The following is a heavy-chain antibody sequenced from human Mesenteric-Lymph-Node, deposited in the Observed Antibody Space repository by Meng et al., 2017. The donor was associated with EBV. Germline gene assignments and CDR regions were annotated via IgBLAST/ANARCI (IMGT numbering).Heavy chain of an antibody. CDR3: ARVHDILTGYSPIDY. Sequence: QVQLVQSGAEVKKPGASVKVSCKASGDTFTNHYMHWVRQAPGQGLEWMGLINPSGGSTSYAQKFQDRVTMTRDTSTSTVYMELSSLRSEDTAVYYCARVHDILTGYSPIDYWGQGTLVTVSS. CDR1: GDTFTNHY. CDR2: INPSGGST. D-gene: IGHD3-9*01. J-gene: IGHJ4*02. V-gene: IGHV1-46*01.